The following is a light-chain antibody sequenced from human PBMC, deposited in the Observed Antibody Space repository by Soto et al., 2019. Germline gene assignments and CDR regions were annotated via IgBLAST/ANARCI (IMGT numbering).Light chain of an antibody. CDR1: QSVSNNY. CDR2: GGS. V-gene: IGKV3-20*01. CDR3: QQYSSSPWT. Sequence: EIVLTQSPGTLSLSPGERATLSCRASQSVSNNYLAWYQQKPGQAPWLLIYGGSSRATGIPDRFSGSESGIDFTLTISRLEPEDFAVYFCQQYSSSPWTFGQGTKVEIK. J-gene: IGKJ1*01.